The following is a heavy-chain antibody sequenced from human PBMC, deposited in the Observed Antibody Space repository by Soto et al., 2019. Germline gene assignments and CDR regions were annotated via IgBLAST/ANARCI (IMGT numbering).Heavy chain of an antibody. V-gene: IGHV4-34*01. CDR1: GGSFSGYY. Sequence: SETLSLTCAVYGGSFSGYYWSWIRQPPGKGLEWIGEINHSGSTNYNPSLKSRITISVDTSKNQFSLKLSSVTAADTAVYYCATVHNSSGYSNWFDPWGQGTLVTVSS. CDR3: ATVHNSSGYSNWFDP. J-gene: IGHJ5*02. CDR2: INHSGST. D-gene: IGHD3-22*01.